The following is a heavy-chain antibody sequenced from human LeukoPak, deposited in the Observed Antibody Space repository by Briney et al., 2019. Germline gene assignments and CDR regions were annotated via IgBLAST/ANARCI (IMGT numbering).Heavy chain of an antibody. V-gene: IGHV4-59*01. CDR2: IYYSGST. CDR1: GGSISSYY. Sequence: PSETLSLTCTVSGGSISSYYWSWIRQPPGKGLEWIGYIYYSGSTNYNPSLKSRVTISVDTSKNQFSLKLSSVTAADTAVYYCARVLGGRGAYYDSSGYPGDAFDIWGQGTMVTVSS. D-gene: IGHD3-22*01. CDR3: ARVLGGRGAYYDSSGYPGDAFDI. J-gene: IGHJ3*02.